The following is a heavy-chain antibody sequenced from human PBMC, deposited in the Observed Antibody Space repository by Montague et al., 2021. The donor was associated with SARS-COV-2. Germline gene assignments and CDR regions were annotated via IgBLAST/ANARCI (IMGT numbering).Heavy chain of an antibody. CDR1: GGSISSYY. V-gene: IGHV4-59*13. CDR2: MYYSGST. CDR3: ARDFDY. Sequence: SETRSLTCTVSGGSISSYYWSWIRQPPGKGLEWIGYMYYSGSTNYNPSLKSRVTLSVDTSKNQFSLKLSSVTAADTAVYYCARDFDYWGQGTLVTVSS. J-gene: IGHJ4*02.